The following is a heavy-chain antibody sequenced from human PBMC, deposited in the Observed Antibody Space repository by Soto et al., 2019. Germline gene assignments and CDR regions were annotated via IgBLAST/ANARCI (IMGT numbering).Heavy chain of an antibody. V-gene: IGHV4-31*03. CDR1: GGSIRSGGSY. Sequence: QVQLQESGPGLVKPSQTLSLTCTVSGGSIRSGGSYWSWIRQHPGKGLDWIGYIYYSGSTYYNPSLKGRITLSVDTSKNQFSLNLSSVTAADTAVYHCASEWGDTTVGLGPNAIDCWGPGTLVTVSS. D-gene: IGHD1-1*01. J-gene: IGHJ4*02. CDR2: IYYSGST. CDR3: ASEWGDTTVGLGPNAIDC.